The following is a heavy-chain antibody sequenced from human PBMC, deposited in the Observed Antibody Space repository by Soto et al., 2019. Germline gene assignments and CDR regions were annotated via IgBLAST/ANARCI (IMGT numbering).Heavy chain of an antibody. D-gene: IGHD6-19*01. CDR2: ISAYNGNT. CDR3: ARRAQPSSGWYRYYYYYGMDV. J-gene: IGHJ6*02. CDR1: GYTFTSYG. Sequence: ASVKVSCKASGYTFTSYGISWVRQAPGQGLEWMGWISAYNGNTNYAQKLQGRVTMTTDTSTSTAYMELRSLRSDDTAVYYRARRAQPSSGWYRYYYYYGMDVWGQGPTGTASS. V-gene: IGHV1-18*04.